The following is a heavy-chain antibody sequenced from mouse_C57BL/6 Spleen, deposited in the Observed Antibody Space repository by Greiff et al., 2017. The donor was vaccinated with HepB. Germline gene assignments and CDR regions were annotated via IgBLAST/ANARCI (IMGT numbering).Heavy chain of an antibody. CDR1: GYTFTSYW. CDR2: IDPSDSYT. CDR3: ARRYSNYGAMDY. D-gene: IGHD2-5*01. J-gene: IGHJ4*01. V-gene: IGHV1-50*01. Sequence: QVQLQQPGAELVKPGASVKLSCKASGYTFTSYWMQWVKQRPGQGLEWIGEIDPSDSYTNYNQKFKGKATLTVDTSSSTAYMQLSSLTSEDSAVYYCARRYSNYGAMDYWGQGTSVTVSS.